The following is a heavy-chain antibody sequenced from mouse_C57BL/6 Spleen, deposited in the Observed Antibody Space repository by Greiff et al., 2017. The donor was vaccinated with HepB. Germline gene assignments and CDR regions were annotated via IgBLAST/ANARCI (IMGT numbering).Heavy chain of an antibody. V-gene: IGHV1-26*01. CDR3: ARMDYSNYDAMDY. Sequence: VQLQQSGPELVKPGASVKISCKASGYTFTDYYMNWVKQSHGKSLEWIGDINPNNGGTSYNQKFKGKATLTVDKSSSTAYMELRSLTSEDSAVYYCARMDYSNYDAMDYWGQGTSVTVSS. J-gene: IGHJ4*01. D-gene: IGHD2-5*01. CDR2: INPNNGGT. CDR1: GYTFTDYY.